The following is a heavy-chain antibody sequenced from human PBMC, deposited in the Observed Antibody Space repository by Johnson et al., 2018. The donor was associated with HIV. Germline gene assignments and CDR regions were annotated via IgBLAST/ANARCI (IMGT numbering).Heavy chain of an antibody. CDR2: ISSSGSTI. CDR1: GFTFSTFG. D-gene: IGHD3-16*01. J-gene: IGHJ3*02. Sequence: VQLVESGGGVVQPGRSLRLSCAASGFTFSTFGMHWVRQAAGKGLEWVSYISSSGSTIYYADSVKGRFTISRDNAKNSLYLQMNSLRAEDTAVYYCARVGADAFDIWGQGTMVTVSS. V-gene: IGHV3-48*04. CDR3: ARVGADAFDI.